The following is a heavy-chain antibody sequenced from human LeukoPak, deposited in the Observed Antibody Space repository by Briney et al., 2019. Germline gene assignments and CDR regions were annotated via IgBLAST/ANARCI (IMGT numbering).Heavy chain of an antibody. CDR3: ARARVIRPEYFDY. J-gene: IGHJ4*02. V-gene: IGHV1-2*02. CDR2: INPNSGGT. CDR1: GYTFTGYY. D-gene: IGHD3-22*01. Sequence: ASVKVSCKTSGYTFTGYYMHWVRQAPGQGLEWMGWINPNSGGTNYAQKLQGRVTMTTDTSTSTAYMELRSLRSDDTAVYYCARARVIRPEYFDYWGQGTLVTVSS.